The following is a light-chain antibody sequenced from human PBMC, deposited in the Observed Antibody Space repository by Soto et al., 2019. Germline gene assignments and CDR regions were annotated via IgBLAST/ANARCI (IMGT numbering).Light chain of an antibody. CDR2: GAS. CDR3: QQYGSSPRT. Sequence: EIVLTQSPGTLSLSPGERATLSCRASQSVSSTYLAWYQQKPGQARRLLIYGASSRATGIPDRFSGSGSGTDFTLTISRLEPADFAVYYCQQYGSSPRTFGQGTKVEIK. V-gene: IGKV3-20*01. J-gene: IGKJ1*01. CDR1: QSVSSTY.